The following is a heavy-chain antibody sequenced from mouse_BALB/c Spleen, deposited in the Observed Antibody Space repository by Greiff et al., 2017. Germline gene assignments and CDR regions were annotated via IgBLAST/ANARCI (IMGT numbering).Heavy chain of an antibody. J-gene: IGHJ4*01. CDR1: GFTFSSFG. V-gene: IGHV5-17*02. CDR2: LSSGSSTI. CDR3: ARSLLRLPHYAMDY. D-gene: IGHD1-2*01. Sequence: EVKLVESGGGLVQPGGSRKLSCAASGFTFSSFGMHWVRQAPEKGLEWVAYLSSGSSTIYYADTVKGRFTISRDNPKNTLFLQMTSLRSEDTAMYYCARSLLRLPHYAMDYWGQGTSVTVSS.